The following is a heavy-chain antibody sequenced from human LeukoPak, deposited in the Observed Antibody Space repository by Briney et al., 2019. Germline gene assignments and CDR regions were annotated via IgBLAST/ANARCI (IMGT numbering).Heavy chain of an antibody. CDR1: GGSISSHY. V-gene: IGHV4-59*08. J-gene: IGHJ6*02. CDR3: ARHTTGNGMDV. Sequence: SETLSLTCIVSGGSISSHYWSWIRQPPGKTLEWIGYIYYSGSTSYNPSLKSRVTISVDTSKNQFSLKLSSVTAADTAVYFCARHTTGNGMDVWGQGTTVTVSS. D-gene: IGHD4-11*01. CDR2: IYYSGST.